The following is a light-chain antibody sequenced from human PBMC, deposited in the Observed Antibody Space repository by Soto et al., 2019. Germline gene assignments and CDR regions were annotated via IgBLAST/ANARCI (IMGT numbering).Light chain of an antibody. CDR1: QTISNW. Sequence: DIKMTQSPSTLSASMGDRVTITCRASQTISNWLAWYQQKPGKAPKLLIYDASSLESGVPSRFSGSGSGTEFTLTISTLQRDDFATYYCHQYNNFPRTFGQGTKVDTK. CDR3: HQYNNFPRT. J-gene: IGKJ1*01. CDR2: DAS. V-gene: IGKV1-5*01.